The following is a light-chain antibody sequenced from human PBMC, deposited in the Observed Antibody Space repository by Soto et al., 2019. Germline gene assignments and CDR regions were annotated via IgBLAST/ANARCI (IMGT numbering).Light chain of an antibody. V-gene: IGKV1-39*01. CDR1: QSLSRY. CDR2: GAS. J-gene: IGKJ1*01. CDR3: QQSYSTPRT. Sequence: DIQMTQSPSSLSASVGDRVTITCRASQSLSRYLNWFQQRPGKAPKLLIYGASSLQTGVPSRFSGSESGTDFTLTISSLQPEDFATYYCQQSYSTPRTFGQGTKVEMK.